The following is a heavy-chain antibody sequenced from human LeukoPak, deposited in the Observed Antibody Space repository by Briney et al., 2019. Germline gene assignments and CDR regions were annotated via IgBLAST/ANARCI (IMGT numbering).Heavy chain of an antibody. J-gene: IGHJ5*02. CDR1: GFTLVPYT. CDR2: IGSLGTDI. V-gene: IGHV3-21*01. Sequence: GGSLRLSCAASGFTLVPYTMNWVRQVPGKGLEWVSSIGSLGTDIYYTDSVKGRFTVSRDNAQNSLYLQMNSLRAEDTALYYCARDLMLRLGELDLWGQGILVTVSS. D-gene: IGHD3-16*01. CDR3: ARDLMLRLGELDL.